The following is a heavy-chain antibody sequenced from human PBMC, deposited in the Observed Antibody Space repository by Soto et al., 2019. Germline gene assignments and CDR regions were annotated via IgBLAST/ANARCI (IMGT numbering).Heavy chain of an antibody. CDR3: AKHLLLTTITTVGD. D-gene: IGHD4-17*01. CDR1: GFIFSTYG. J-gene: IGHJ4*02. CDR2: ISYDGNNK. Sequence: QVQLVESGGGVGQPGRSLRISCAASGFIFSTYGMHWVRQAPGKGLEWLSVISYDGNNKYYADSVKGRFTISRDNSKNTLWLQMDSLRTEDTAVYYCAKHLLLTTITTVGDWGQGTLVTVSS. V-gene: IGHV3-30*18.